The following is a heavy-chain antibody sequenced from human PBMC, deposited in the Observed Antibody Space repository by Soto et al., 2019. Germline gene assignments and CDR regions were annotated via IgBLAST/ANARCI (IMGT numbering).Heavy chain of an antibody. J-gene: IGHJ4*02. CDR1: GYTFTSYA. CDR3: ARAITLPTPLDY. V-gene: IGHV1-3*05. CDR2: INAGNGNT. Sequence: QVQLVQSGAEEKKPGASVKVSCKASGYTFTSYAMHWVRQAPGQRLEWMGWINAGNGNTKNSQKFQGRVTITKDTSASTAYMELSSLRSEDTAVYYCARAITLPTPLDYWGQGTLVTVSS. D-gene: IGHD1-20*01.